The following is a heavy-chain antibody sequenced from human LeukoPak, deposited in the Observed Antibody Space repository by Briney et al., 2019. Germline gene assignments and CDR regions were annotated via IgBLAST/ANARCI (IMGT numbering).Heavy chain of an antibody. D-gene: IGHD3-10*01. V-gene: IGHV4-34*01. J-gene: IGHJ4*02. CDR3: ARGEDYASGTFCYFFDS. CDR2: INHSGSA. CDR1: GGSFSGYY. Sequence: PSETLSLTCAVYGGSFSGYYWSWIRQPPGKGLEWIGEINHSGSANYNPSLKSRVTISVDTSKNQFSLNLNSVTAADTAVYYCARGEDYASGTFCYFFDSWGQGTPVTLSS.